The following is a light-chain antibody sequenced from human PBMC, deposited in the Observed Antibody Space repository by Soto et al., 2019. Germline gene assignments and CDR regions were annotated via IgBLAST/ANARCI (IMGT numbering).Light chain of an antibody. CDR3: CSYAGSYTHV. V-gene: IGLV2-11*01. CDR1: SSDVGTYTY. J-gene: IGLJ1*01. CDR2: DVI. Sequence: LTQPRSVSRSPGQSVTISCTGTSSDVGTYTYVSWYQQHPGKAPKLIIYDVIKRPSGVPDRFSGSKSGNTASLTISGLQAEDEADYYCCSYAGSYTHVFGTGTKVTVL.